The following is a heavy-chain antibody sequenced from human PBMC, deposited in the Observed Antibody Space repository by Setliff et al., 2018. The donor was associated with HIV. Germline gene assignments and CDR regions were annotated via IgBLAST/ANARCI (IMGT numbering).Heavy chain of an antibody. CDR2: FYYSWNT. Sequence: PSETLSLTCTVSGASIGRRSDCWGWIRQPPGKGLEWIGSFYYSWNTYYNPSLKSRVTISVDTSKNQFSLKLTSVTAADTAVYYCARGGRSTVATWAWFDPWGQGTLVTVSS. CDR3: ARGGRSTVATWAWFDP. CDR1: GASIGRRSDC. D-gene: IGHD4-4*01. J-gene: IGHJ5*02. V-gene: IGHV4-39*01.